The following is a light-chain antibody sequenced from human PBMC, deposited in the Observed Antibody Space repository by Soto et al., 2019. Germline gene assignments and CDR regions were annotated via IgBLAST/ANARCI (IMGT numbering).Light chain of an antibody. CDR1: SSYVGTYNL. V-gene: IGLV2-23*01. J-gene: IGLJ2*01. CDR2: EGS. CDR3: CSYAGSRTLV. Sequence: QSALTQPASVSGSPGQSITISCTGTSSYVGTYNLVSWYQQHPGKAPKLMIYEGSKRPSGVSNRLSGSKSGNTASLTISGLQAEDEADYYCCSYAGSRTLVFGGVTKLTVL.